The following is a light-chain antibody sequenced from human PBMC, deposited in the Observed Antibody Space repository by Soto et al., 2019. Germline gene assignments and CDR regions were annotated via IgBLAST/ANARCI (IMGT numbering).Light chain of an antibody. CDR2: GAS. J-gene: IGKJ1*01. V-gene: IGKV3-20*01. CDR1: QSVSRR. Sequence: EVVLTQSPGTLSLSPGGRATLSCRASQSVSRRLAWYQQRPGQSPRLLIYGASSRATGIPDRFSGSGSGTDFTLTISSLQPEDFATYYCQQLNSYPRTFGQGTKVDIK. CDR3: QQLNSYPRT.